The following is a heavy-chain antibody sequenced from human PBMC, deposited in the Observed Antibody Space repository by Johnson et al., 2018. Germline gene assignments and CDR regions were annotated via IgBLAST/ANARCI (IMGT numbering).Heavy chain of an antibody. CDR1: GGTFSSYA. D-gene: IGHD1-20*01. V-gene: IGHV1-69*12. J-gene: IGHJ6*02. CDR2: IIPIFGTA. Sequence: QVQLVQSGAEVKKPGSSVKVSCKASGGTFSSYAISWVRQAPGQGLEWMGGIIPIFGTANYAQKFQGRVTITAGESTSTAYMELSSLESEDTAVYYCARLRITGTRIYYHGMDVWGQGTTVTVSS. CDR3: ARLRITGTRIYYHGMDV.